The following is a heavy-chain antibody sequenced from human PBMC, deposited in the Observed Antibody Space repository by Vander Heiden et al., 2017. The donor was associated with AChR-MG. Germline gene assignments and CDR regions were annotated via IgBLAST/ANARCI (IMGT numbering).Heavy chain of an antibody. J-gene: IGHJ4*02. CDR2: INGGDGST. V-gene: IGHV1-3*01. D-gene: IGHD6-6*01. Sequence: QVLLVQSGAEVKEPGASVKVSCKASGYSFTSYRVYWMRQAPGHRLEWMGWINGGDGSTRFSQKFQDRVSLNRDSFATTAYLELRGLRSEDTATYFCAIDLVPVNMAEAEDYFDFWGQGTRVTVSS. CDR3: AIDLVPVNMAEAEDYFDF. CDR1: GYSFTSYR.